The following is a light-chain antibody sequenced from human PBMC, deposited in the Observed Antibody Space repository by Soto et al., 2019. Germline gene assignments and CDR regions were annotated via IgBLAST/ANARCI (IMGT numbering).Light chain of an antibody. CDR2: EVS. CDR1: SSDVGGYNV. CDR3: SSYAGSNYYV. Sequence: QSALTQPPSASGSPGQSVTISCTGTSSDVGGYNVVSWYQQHPGKAPKLMIYEVSKRPSGVPDRFSGSKSGNTASLTVSGLQAEDEADYYCSSYAGSNYYVFGTGTKLTVL. V-gene: IGLV2-8*01. J-gene: IGLJ1*01.